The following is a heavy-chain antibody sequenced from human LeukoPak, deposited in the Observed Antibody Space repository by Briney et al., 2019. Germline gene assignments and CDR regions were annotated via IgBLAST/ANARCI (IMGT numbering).Heavy chain of an antibody. V-gene: IGHV4-30-4*01. D-gene: IGHD2-2*01. CDR1: GGSISSGDYY. CDR2: IYYSGST. J-gene: IGHJ6*04. Sequence: SQTLSLTCTVSGGSISSGDYYWSWIRQPPGKGLEWIGYIYYSGSTYYNPSLKSRVTISVDTSKDQFSLKLSSVTAADTAVYYCARDKYQLLSYYYGMDVWGKGTTVTVFS. CDR3: ARDKYQLLSYYYGMDV.